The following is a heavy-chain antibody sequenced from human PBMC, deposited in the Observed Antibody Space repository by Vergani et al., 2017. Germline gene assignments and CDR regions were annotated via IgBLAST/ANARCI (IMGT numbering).Heavy chain of an antibody. Sequence: QVQLQESGPGLVKPSETLSLTFSVSGTSISGRRDYLGWLRQPPGKGLEWIGRIYNSGSTNHNPSLRSRVTISVDTAKNQFSLKLSSVTAADTAVYYCVRYARRSNLRGVYWFDSWGQGTLVGVPS. V-gene: IGHV4-61*02. CDR3: VRYARRSNLRGVYWFDS. CDR1: GTSISGRRDY. J-gene: IGHJ5*01. D-gene: IGHD3-10*01. CDR2: IYNSGST.